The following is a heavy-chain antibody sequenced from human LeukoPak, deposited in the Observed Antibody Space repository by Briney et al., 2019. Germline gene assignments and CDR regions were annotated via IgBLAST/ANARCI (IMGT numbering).Heavy chain of an antibody. CDR1: GFTFSTYW. CDR2: IKEDGSRE. CDR3: ARDSPGYGAYVS. Sequence: GGSLRLSCAASGFTFSTYWMTWVRQAPGKGLEWVANIKEDGSREYYVDSVKGRFTISRDNAKNSLYLQMDTLTAEDTAVYYCARDSPGYGAYVSWGQGTLVSVSS. J-gene: IGHJ1*01. D-gene: IGHD5-12*01. V-gene: IGHV3-7*01.